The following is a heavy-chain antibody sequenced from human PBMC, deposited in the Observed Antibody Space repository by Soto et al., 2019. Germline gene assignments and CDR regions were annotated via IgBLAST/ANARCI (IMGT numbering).Heavy chain of an antibody. CDR2: INHSGST. CDR3: AREEIYCGGVSCYAFPDYFAY. V-gene: IGHV4-34*01. CDR1: CGSFSGYY. Sequence: SKTLSLTCAVYCGSFSGYYWSWIRQPPGKGLEWIGEINHSGSTNYNPSLKSRVTISVDTSKNQFSLKLSSVTAADTAVYYCAREEIYCGGVSCYAFPDYFAYWGQGSWVTVSS. D-gene: IGHD2-15*01. J-gene: IGHJ4*02.